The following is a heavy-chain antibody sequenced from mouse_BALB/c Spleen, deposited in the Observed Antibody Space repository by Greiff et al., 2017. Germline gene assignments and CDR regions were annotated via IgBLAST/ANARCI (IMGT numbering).Heavy chain of an antibody. CDR3: ARRSGYYFDY. Sequence: EVKRVESGGGLVQPGGSRKLSCAASGFTFSSFGMHWVRQAPEKGLEWVAYISSGSSTIYYADKVKGGFTISRDNPKNTLFLQMNSLRSEDTAMYYCARRSGYYFDYWGQGTTLTVSS. V-gene: IGHV5-17*02. CDR1: GFTFSSFG. J-gene: IGHJ2*01. D-gene: IGHD1-2*01. CDR2: ISSGSSTI.